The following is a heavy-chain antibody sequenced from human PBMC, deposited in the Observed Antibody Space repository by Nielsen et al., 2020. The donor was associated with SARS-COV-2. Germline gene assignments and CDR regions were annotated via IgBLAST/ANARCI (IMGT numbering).Heavy chain of an antibody. Sequence: SLKISCAASGFTFDDYAMHWVRQAPGKGLEWVSGISWNSGSIGYADSVKGQFTISRDNSKNTLYLQMNSLRAEDTAVYYCAREGSGWTFDYWGQGTLVTVSS. D-gene: IGHD6-19*01. CDR3: AREGSGWTFDY. V-gene: IGHV3-9*01. J-gene: IGHJ4*02. CDR1: GFTFDDYA. CDR2: ISWNSGSI.